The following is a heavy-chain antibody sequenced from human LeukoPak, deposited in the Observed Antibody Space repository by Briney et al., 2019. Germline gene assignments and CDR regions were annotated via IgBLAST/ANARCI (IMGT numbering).Heavy chain of an antibody. D-gene: IGHD3-9*01. CDR2: ISSSSSYI. CDR1: GLTFSTYI. V-gene: IGHV3-21*01. CDR3: ARDQPNYDILTGYYPFDY. Sequence: KPGGSLRLSCASSGLTFSTYIMNWVRQAPGKGLEWVSSISSSSSYIYYADSVKGRFTISRDNAKNSLYLQMNSLRAEDTAVYYCARDQPNYDILTGYYPFDYWGQGNVVTVSS. J-gene: IGHJ4*02.